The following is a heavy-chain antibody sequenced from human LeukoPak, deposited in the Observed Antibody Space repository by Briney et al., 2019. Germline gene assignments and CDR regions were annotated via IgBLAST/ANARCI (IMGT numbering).Heavy chain of an antibody. D-gene: IGHD3-3*01. CDR1: GYTFTSYG. V-gene: IGHV1-18*01. J-gene: IGHJ5*02. Sequence: ASVKVSCKASGYTFTSYGINWVRQAPGQGLEWMGWISAYNGNTNYAQKLQGRVTMTTDTSTSTAYMELRSLRSDDTAVYYCARVLYYDFWSGYTFSNWFDPWGQGTLVTVSS. CDR3: ARVLYYDFWSGYTFSNWFDP. CDR2: ISAYNGNT.